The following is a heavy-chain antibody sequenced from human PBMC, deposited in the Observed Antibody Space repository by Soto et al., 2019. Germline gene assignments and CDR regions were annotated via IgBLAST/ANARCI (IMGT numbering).Heavy chain of an antibody. V-gene: IGHV3-11*01. J-gene: IGHJ4*02. CDR3: ARDDHTYGVY. CDR2: IGPYGNTI. D-gene: IGHD2-21*01. CDR1: GFSFRDYF. Sequence: GGSLRLSCAASGFSFRDYFMSWIRQAPGKGLEWVSYIGPYGNTIYYADSVKGRFTISRDDATSSLHLHMNSLRTEDTAVYYCARDDHTYGVYWGQGTPVTVSS.